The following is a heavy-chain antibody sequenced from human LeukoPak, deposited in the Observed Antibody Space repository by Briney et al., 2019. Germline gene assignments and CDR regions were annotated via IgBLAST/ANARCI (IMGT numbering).Heavy chain of an antibody. V-gene: IGHV4-34*01. CDR3: ARGHDFWSGYYRYNWFDP. D-gene: IGHD3-3*01. CDR1: GGSFSGYY. J-gene: IGHJ5*02. CDR2: INHSGST. Sequence: PSETLSLTCAVYGGSFSGYYWSWIRQPPGKGLEWIGEINHSGSTNYNPSLKSRVTISVDTSKNQFSLKLSSVTAADTAVYYCARGHDFWSGYYRYNWFDPWGRGTLVTVSS.